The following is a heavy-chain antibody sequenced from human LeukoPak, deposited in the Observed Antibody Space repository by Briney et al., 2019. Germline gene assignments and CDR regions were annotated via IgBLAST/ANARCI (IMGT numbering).Heavy chain of an antibody. CDR1: RFTFSSYA. CDR3: ARGVLARGSSGWYFDY. V-gene: IGHV3-64*01. Sequence: PGGSLRLSCAASRFTFSSYAMHWVRQAPGKGLEYVSAISSNGGSTYYANSVKGRFTISRDNSKNTLYLQMGSLRAGDMAVYYCARGVLARGSSGWYFDYWGQGTLVTVSS. CDR2: ISSNGGST. J-gene: IGHJ4*02. D-gene: IGHD6-19*01.